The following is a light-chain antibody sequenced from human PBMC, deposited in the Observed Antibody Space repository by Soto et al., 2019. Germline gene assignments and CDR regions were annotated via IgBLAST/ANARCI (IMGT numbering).Light chain of an antibody. CDR2: DVS. J-gene: IGLJ1*01. V-gene: IGLV2-14*01. CDR3: SSYTSSSTEV. Sequence: QSVLTQPASVSGSPGQSITISCTGTSSDVGGYNYVSGYQQHPGKAPKLMIYDVSNRPSVVSNRFSGSKSGNTASLTISGLQAEDEADYYCSSYTSSSTEVFGTGTKLTVL. CDR1: SSDVGGYNY.